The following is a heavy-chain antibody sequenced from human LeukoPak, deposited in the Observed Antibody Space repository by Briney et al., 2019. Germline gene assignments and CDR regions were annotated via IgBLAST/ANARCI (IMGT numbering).Heavy chain of an antibody. Sequence: GGSLRLSCAASGFTFSTYVIHWVRQAPGKGLEWVAVISYDGSSEYYADSVKGRFTIFRDNSKDTLYLQMNSLRTEDTAVYYCARYCSGGTCKLGYYYYGMDVWGQGTTVTVSS. D-gene: IGHD2-15*01. J-gene: IGHJ6*02. CDR3: ARYCSGGTCKLGYYYYGMDV. V-gene: IGHV3-30-3*01. CDR1: GFTFSTYV. CDR2: ISYDGSSE.